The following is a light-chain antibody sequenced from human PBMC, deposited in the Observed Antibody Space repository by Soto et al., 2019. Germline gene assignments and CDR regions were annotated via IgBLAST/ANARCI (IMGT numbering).Light chain of an antibody. V-gene: IGLV1-47*01. J-gene: IGLJ2*01. CDR1: SSNIGSNY. CDR3: AAWDDSLSGVV. CDR2: RNN. Sequence: QSVLTQPPSAYGTPGQRVTISCSGSSSNIGSNYVYWYQQLPGTAPKLLIYRNNQRPSGVPDRFSGSKSGTSASLAISGLQSEDEADYYCAAWDDSLSGVVFGGGTKLTVL.